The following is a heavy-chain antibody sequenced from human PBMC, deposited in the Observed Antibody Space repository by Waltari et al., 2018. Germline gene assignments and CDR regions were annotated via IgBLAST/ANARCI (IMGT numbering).Heavy chain of an antibody. CDR1: GGSFSGYY. J-gene: IGHJ2*01. CDR2: ISGSGGST. Sequence: VQLQQWGAGLLKPSETLSLTCAVYGGSFSGYYWSWVRQAPGKGLEWVSAISGSGGSTYYADSVKGRFTISRDNSKNTLYLQMNSLRAEDTAVYYCARGYTMVRGVPGPFWYFDLWGRGTLVIVSS. CDR3: ARGYTMVRGVPGPFWYFDL. D-gene: IGHD3-10*01. V-gene: IGHV3-23*01.